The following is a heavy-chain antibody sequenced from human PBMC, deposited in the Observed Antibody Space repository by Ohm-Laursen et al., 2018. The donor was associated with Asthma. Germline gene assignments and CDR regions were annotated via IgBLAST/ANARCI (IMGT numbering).Heavy chain of an antibody. J-gene: IGHJ4*02. CDR3: AYEFGGSGDY. V-gene: IGHV3-9*01. CDR2: ISWNSGSI. CDR1: GFTFDDYA. D-gene: IGHD3-10*01. Sequence: SLRLSCTASGFTFDDYAMHWVRQAPGKGLERVSGISWNSGSIGYADSVKGRFTISRDNAKNSLYLQMNSLRAEDTAVYYCAYEFGGSGDYWGQGTLVTVSS.